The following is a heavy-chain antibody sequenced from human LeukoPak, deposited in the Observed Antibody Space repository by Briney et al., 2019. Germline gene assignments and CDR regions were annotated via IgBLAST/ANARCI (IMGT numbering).Heavy chain of an antibody. V-gene: IGHV3-7*01. J-gene: IGHJ4*02. CDR3: ARESSGPYYFDY. Sequence: GGSLRLSCAASGFTFSSYWMSWVRQAPGKGLEWVANIKQDGSEEYYVDSVKGRFTISRDNAKNSLYLQMNSLRAEDTVVYYCARESSGPYYFDYWGQGTLVTVSS. CDR2: IKQDGSEE. CDR1: GFTFSSYW. D-gene: IGHD6-19*01.